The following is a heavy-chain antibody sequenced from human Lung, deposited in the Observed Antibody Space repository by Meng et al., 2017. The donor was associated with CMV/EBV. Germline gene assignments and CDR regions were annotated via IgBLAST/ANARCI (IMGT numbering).Heavy chain of an antibody. V-gene: IGHV1-46*01. D-gene: IGHD3-3*01. CDR1: GYTFTDYY. CDR3: ARSPTITIFGVIRTSYFDY. Sequence: ASVKVSCKTSGYTFTDYYVHWVRQAPGQGLEWMGIINPNCGTTRYAQKFQGRVTMTRDTSTSTVYMELSSLRSEDTAVYYCARSPTITIFGVIRTSYFDYWGQGTLVTGSS. J-gene: IGHJ4*02. CDR2: INPNCGTT.